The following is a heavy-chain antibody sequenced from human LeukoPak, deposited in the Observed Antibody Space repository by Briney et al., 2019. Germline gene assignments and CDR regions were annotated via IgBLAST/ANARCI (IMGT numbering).Heavy chain of an antibody. V-gene: IGHV3-21*01. Sequence: TGGSLRLSCAASGFTFSSYSMNWVRQAPGKGLEWVSSISSSSSYIYYADSVKGRFTISRDNAKNSLYLQMNSLRAEDTAVYYCARAADYYDSSGYYLIDWFDPWGQGTLVTVSS. D-gene: IGHD3-22*01. CDR2: ISSSSSYI. CDR3: ARAADYYDSSGYYLIDWFDP. J-gene: IGHJ5*02. CDR1: GFTFSSYS.